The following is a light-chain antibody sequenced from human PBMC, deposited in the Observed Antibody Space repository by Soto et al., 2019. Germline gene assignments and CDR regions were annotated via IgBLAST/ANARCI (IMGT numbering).Light chain of an antibody. J-gene: IGLJ7*01. CDR3: QSYDSSLSGSV. Sequence: QSVLTQPPSVSGAPGQRVTISCTGSSSNIGAGYDVHWYQQLPGTAPKLLIYGNSIRPSGVPDRFSGSKSGTSASLAITGLQAEDEVDYYCQSYDSSLSGSVFGGGTQLTVL. CDR2: GNS. V-gene: IGLV1-40*01. CDR1: SSNIGAGYD.